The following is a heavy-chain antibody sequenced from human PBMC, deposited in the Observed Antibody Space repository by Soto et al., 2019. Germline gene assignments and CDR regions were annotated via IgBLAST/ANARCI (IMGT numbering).Heavy chain of an antibody. CDR2: IYYSGST. CDR1: GGSISSYY. CDR3: ARRYGTLFDY. J-gene: IGHJ4*02. D-gene: IGHD4-17*01. Sequence: QVQLQESGPGLVKPSETLSLTCTVSGGSISSYYWSWLRQPPGKGLEWIGYIYYSGSTNYNPSLKSRVTISVDTSKNQFSLKLSSVTAADTAVYYCARRYGTLFDYWGQGTLVTVSS. V-gene: IGHV4-59*08.